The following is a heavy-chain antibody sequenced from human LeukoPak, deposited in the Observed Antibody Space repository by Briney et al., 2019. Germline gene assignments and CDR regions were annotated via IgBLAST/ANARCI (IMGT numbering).Heavy chain of an antibody. Sequence: PGGSLRLSCAASGFTVSGNYMSWVRQAPGKGLEWVSSISGSAEITDYADSVKGRFAVSGDNSKSTLYLQLNSLRAEDTAKYYCAKLGDYFGSGRFSFFDYWGHGTLVTVSS. D-gene: IGHD3-10*01. CDR3: AKLGDYFGSGRFSFFDY. V-gene: IGHV3-23*01. CDR2: ISGSAEIT. J-gene: IGHJ4*01. CDR1: GFTVSGNY.